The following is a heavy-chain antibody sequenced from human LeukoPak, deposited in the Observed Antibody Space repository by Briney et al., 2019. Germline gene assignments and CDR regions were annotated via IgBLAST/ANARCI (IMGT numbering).Heavy chain of an antibody. Sequence: GGSLRLSCAGSGFTFSGYSLNWVRQAPGKGLEWVSSITSSGSSMYYADSVKGRFTISRDNAKNSLYLQMNSLRAEDTAVYYCAREGYYGSGSYSEGPTWGQGTLVTVSS. CDR2: ITSSGSSM. CDR1: GFTFSGYS. D-gene: IGHD3-10*01. J-gene: IGHJ5*02. V-gene: IGHV3-21*01. CDR3: AREGYYGSGSYSEGPT.